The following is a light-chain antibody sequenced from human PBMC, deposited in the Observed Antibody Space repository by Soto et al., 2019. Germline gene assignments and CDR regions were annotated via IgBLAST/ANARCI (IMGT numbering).Light chain of an antibody. CDR2: AAS. Sequence: DIRMTQSPSSLSASVGDRVTITCRASQDIRDDLGWYQQKPGRAPRRLIYAASNLQSGVPSRFSGSGSGTEFTLTINSLQPEDFENYYCLEHSLYPLLTFGGGTKVDIK. CDR1: QDIRDD. V-gene: IGKV1-17*01. J-gene: IGKJ4*01. CDR3: LEHSLYPLLT.